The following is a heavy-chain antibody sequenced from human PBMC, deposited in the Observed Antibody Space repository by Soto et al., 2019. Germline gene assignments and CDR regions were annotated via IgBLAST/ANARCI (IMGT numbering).Heavy chain of an antibody. CDR1: GFTFSNAW. D-gene: IGHD3-9*01. J-gene: IGHJ4*02. V-gene: IGHV3-15*07. CDR3: TTALFLRYFDWLKSFDY. CDR2: IKSKTDGGTT. Sequence: GGSLRLSCAASGFTFSNAWMNWVRQAPGKGLEWVGRIKSKTDGGTTDYAAPVKGRFTISRDDSKNTLYLQMNSLKTEDTAVYYCTTALFLRYFDWLKSFDYWGQGTLVTVSS.